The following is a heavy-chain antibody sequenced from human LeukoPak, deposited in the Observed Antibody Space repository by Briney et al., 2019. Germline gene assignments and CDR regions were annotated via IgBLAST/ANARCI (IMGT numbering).Heavy chain of an antibody. D-gene: IGHD6-13*01. CDR2: IKEDGSEK. V-gene: IGHV3-7*01. CDR1: GCSFSNYW. CDR3: ASGRQLGY. Sequence: PGGSLRLSCAASGCSFSNYWMSWVRQPPGKGLEWVANIKEDGSEKYYVDSVKGRFTISRDNARNSLYLQMNSLRAEYTAVYYCASGRQLGYWGQGTLVTVSS. J-gene: IGHJ4*02.